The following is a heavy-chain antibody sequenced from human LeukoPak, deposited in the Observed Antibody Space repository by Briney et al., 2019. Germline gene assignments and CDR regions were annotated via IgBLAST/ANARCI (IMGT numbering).Heavy chain of an antibody. J-gene: IGHJ4*02. CDR1: GGSFSGYY. CDR3: ARDRGDGYNR. Sequence: SETLSLTCAVYGGSFSGYYWSWIRQPPGKGLEWIGYIYYSGSTNYNPSLKSRVTISVDTSKNQFSLKLSSVTAADTAVYYCARDRGDGYNRWGQGTLVTVSS. D-gene: IGHD5-24*01. CDR2: IYYSGST. V-gene: IGHV4-59*01.